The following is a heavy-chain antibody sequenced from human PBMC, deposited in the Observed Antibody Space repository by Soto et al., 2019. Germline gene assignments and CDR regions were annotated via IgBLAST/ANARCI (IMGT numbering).Heavy chain of an antibody. J-gene: IGHJ6*02. Sequence: TGGSLRLSCAASGFTFSSYAMSWVRQAPGKGLEWVSAISGSGGSTYYADSVKGRFTISRDNSKNTLYLQMNSLRAEDTAVYYCAKEAGGGYYYYYGMDVWGQGTTVTVS. CDR3: AKEAGGGYYYYYGMDV. CDR2: ISGSGGST. CDR1: GFTFSSYA. D-gene: IGHD1-26*01. V-gene: IGHV3-23*01.